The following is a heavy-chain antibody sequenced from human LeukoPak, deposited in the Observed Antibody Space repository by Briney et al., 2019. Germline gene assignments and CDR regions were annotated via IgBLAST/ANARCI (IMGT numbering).Heavy chain of an antibody. D-gene: IGHD2-2*01. CDR1: GFTFSSYA. CDR3: ARDASRGYCSSTSCDTGFFDY. Sequence: GGSLRLSCAASGFTFSSYAMHWVRQAPGKGLEWVAVISYDGSNKYYADSVKGRFTISRDNSKNTLYLQMNSLRAEDTAVYYCARDASRGYCSSTSCDTGFFDYWGQGTLVTVSS. V-gene: IGHV3-30-3*01. CDR2: ISYDGSNK. J-gene: IGHJ4*02.